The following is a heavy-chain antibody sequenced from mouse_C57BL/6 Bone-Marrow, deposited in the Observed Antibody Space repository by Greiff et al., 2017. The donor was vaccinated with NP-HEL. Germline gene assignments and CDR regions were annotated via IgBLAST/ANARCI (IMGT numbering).Heavy chain of an antibody. J-gene: IGHJ4*01. CDR3: LNYAMDY. Sequence: QVHLPPPFAELVKPGASVKLSCKASGYTFTSYWMHWVKQRPGQGLEWIGMIHPNSGSTNYNEKFKSKATLTVDKSSSTAYMQLSSLTSEDSAVYYCLNYAMDYWGQGTSVTVSS. CDR2: IHPNSGST. V-gene: IGHV1-64*01. CDR1: GYTFTSYW.